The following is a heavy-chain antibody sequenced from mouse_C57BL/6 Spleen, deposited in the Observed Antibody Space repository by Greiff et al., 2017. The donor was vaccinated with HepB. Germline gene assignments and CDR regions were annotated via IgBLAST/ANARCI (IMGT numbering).Heavy chain of an antibody. CDR3: ARITTVVVHWYCDV. CDR2: IYPRSGNT. J-gene: IGHJ1*03. D-gene: IGHD1-1*01. CDR1: GYTFTSYG. Sequence: QVQLQQSGAELARPGASVKLSCKASGYTFTSYGISWVKQRTGQGLEWIGAIYPRSGNTYYNEKFKGKATLTADKSSSTAYMEFRSMTSEDSAVYFCARITTVVVHWYCDVWGTGTTVTVSS. V-gene: IGHV1-81*01.